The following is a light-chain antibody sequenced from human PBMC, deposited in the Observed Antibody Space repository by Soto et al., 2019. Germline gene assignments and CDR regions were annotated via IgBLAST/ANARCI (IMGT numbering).Light chain of an antibody. Sequence: DIQMTQSPSSLSASVGDRVTITCRASESIRNNLNWYQQKPGKAPKLLIYAASTLQSGVPSRFSGGGSGTEFTLTIGSLQPEDFTTYCCHQTSSTPRGAFGQGTKVEFK. V-gene: IGKV1-39*01. J-gene: IGKJ1*01. CDR3: HQTSSTPRGA. CDR2: AAS. CDR1: ESIRNN.